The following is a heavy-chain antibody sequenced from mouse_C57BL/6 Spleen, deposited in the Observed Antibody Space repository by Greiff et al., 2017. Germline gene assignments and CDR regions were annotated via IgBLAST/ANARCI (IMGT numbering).Heavy chain of an antibody. CDR1: GFTFSDYG. D-gene: IGHD2-5*01. V-gene: IGHV5-17*01. Sequence: VQLKESGGGLVKPGGSLKLSCAASGFTFSDYGMHWVRQAPEKGLEWVAYISSGSSTIYYADTVKGRFTISRDNAKNTLFLQMTSLRSEDTAMYYGARQSNYPRYAMDYWGQGTSVTVSS. CDR2: ISSGSSTI. CDR3: ARQSNYPRYAMDY. J-gene: IGHJ4*01.